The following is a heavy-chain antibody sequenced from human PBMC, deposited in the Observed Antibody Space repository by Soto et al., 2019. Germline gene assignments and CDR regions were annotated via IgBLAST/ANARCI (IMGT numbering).Heavy chain of an antibody. CDR3: ARVSSSSWTDYYSYGMDV. CDR2: INSDGSST. Sequence: PCGSLRLSCAASGFTFSSYWMHWVRQAPGKGLVWVSRINSDGSSTSYADSVKGRFTISRDNSKNTLYLQMNSLRAEDTAVYYCARVSSSSWTDYYSYGMDVWGQGTTVTVS. V-gene: IGHV3-74*01. CDR1: GFTFSSYW. D-gene: IGHD6-13*01. J-gene: IGHJ6*02.